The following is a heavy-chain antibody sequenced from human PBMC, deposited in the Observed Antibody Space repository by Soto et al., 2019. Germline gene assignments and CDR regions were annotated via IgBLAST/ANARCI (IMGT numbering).Heavy chain of an antibody. CDR1: GGSISSSIYF. CDR3: ARHPSDFWFDP. D-gene: IGHD2-21*02. CDR2: IYYSGST. V-gene: IGHV4-39*01. J-gene: IGHJ5*02. Sequence: SETLSLTCSVSGGSISSSIYFWCWIRQPPGKGLEWIGSIYYSGSTYYNPSLKSRVTVSVDTSKNQFSLKLSSVTAADTAVYYCARHPSDFWFDPWGQGTLVTVSS.